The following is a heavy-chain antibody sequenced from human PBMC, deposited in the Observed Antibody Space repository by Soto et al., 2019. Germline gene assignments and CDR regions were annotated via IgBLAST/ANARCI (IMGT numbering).Heavy chain of an antibody. CDR2: IGTAGDT. Sequence: PGGSLRLSCAASGFTFSSYGMHWVRQATGKGLEWVSAIGTAGDTYYPGSVKGRFTISRENAKNSLYLQMNSLRAGDTAVYYCARSFINGAVAGMVVGAFDIWGQGTMVTVSS. D-gene: IGHD6-19*01. J-gene: IGHJ3*02. CDR3: ARSFINGAVAGMVVGAFDI. V-gene: IGHV3-13*04. CDR1: GFTFSSYG.